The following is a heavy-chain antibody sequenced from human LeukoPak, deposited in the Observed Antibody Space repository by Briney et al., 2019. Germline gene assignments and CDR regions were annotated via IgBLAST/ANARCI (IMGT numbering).Heavy chain of an antibody. CDR1: GFTASRNY. CDR2: IYSGGST. D-gene: IGHD4-23*01. CDR3: ARDRWDGGYYYYGMDV. J-gene: IGHJ6*02. Sequence: GGSLRLSCAASGFTASRNYMSWVRQAPGKGMEWVSVIYSGGSTYYADSVTGRFTISRHNSKHTLYLQMNSLRAEDTAVYYCARDRWDGGYYYYGMDVWGQGTTVTVSS. V-gene: IGHV3-53*04.